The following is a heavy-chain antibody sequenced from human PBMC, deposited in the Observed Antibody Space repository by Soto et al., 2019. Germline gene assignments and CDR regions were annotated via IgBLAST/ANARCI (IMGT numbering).Heavy chain of an antibody. Sequence: PGGSLRLSCAASGFTFSSYIMNWVRQAPGKGLEWVSYISSSSSTIYYADSVKGRFTISRDNAKNSLYLQMNSLRDEDTAVYYCARPGAGNYYDSSGYYHYDAFDIWGQGTMVTVSS. J-gene: IGHJ3*02. V-gene: IGHV3-48*02. CDR2: ISSSSSTI. D-gene: IGHD3-22*01. CDR1: GFTFSSYI. CDR3: ARPGAGNYYDSSGYYHYDAFDI.